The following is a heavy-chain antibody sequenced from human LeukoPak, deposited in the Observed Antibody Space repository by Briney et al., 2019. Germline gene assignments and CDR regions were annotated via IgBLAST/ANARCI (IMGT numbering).Heavy chain of an antibody. Sequence: SETLSLTCAVYSASGTISGYYWTWIRQPPGKGLEWIGGISHRGNSNYTPSLKSRVIISVDTSKNQFSLKLTSVTAADTAVYYCARRGENGYLFCGGDCSSEYFDFWGQGTLVTVSS. V-gene: IGHV4-34*01. CDR2: ISHRGNS. D-gene: IGHD2-21*02. J-gene: IGHJ4*02. CDR1: SASGTISGYY. CDR3: ARRGENGYLFCGGDCSSEYFDF.